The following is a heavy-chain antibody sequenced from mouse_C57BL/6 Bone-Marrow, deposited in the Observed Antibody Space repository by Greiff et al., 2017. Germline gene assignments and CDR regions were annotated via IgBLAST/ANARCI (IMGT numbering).Heavy chain of an antibody. Sequence: QVQLQQSGAELVRPGSSVKLSCKASGYTFTSYWMHWVKQRPIQGLEWIGNIDPSDSETHYNQKFKDKATLTVDKSSSTAYMQLSSLTSEDSAVYYCARERIRYFDVWGTGTTVTVSS. CDR3: ARERIRYFDV. CDR2: IDPSDSET. V-gene: IGHV1-52*01. D-gene: IGHD1-1*01. CDR1: GYTFTSYW. J-gene: IGHJ1*03.